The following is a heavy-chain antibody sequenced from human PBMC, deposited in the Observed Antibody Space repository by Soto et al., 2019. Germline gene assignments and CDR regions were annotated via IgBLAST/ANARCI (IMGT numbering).Heavy chain of an antibody. CDR3: ARRMDV. CDR1: GFTFSSDS. V-gene: IGHV3-21*01. J-gene: IGHJ6*02. Sequence: EVQLVESGGGLVKPGGSLRLSCAASGFTFSSDSMNWVRQAPGKWLEWVSSISSSRSYIYYADSVKGRFTISRDNAKHSLYLQMNSLRAEETAVYYCARRMDVWGQGTTVTVSS. CDR2: ISSSRSYI.